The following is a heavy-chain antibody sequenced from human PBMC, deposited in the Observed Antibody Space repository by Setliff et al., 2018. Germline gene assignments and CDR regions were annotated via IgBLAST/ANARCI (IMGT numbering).Heavy chain of an antibody. J-gene: IGHJ4*02. V-gene: IGHV4-4*07. D-gene: IGHD2-15*01. CDR2: LYTSGGT. CDR1: GGSISSHY. Sequence: SETLSLTCTVSGGSISSHYWTWIRQPAGKGLEWIGRLYTSGGTNYNPSLKSRVSMSPDTSKNQFSLKLSSVTAADTAVYYCARDRVVVLAGRRGFYFDYWGQGTLVTVPQ. CDR3: ARDRVVVLAGRRGFYFDY.